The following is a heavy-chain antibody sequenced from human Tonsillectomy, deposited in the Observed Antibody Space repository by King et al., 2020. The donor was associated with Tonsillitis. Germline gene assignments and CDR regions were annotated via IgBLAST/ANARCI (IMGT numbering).Heavy chain of an antibody. CDR2: IFSDAGST. CDR1: GFTFNNFG. Sequence: VQLVESGGGLVRPGGSLRLSCAASGFTFNNFGMTWVRQAPGKGLEWVSFIFSDAGSTSYADSVKGRFTISRDNSKNTVNLQMDSLRVEDTAVYYCARDSGDEFYFYLWGRGIPVTVSS. J-gene: IGHJ2*01. V-gene: IGHV3-23*03. CDR3: ARDSGDEFYFYL. D-gene: IGHD3-10*01.